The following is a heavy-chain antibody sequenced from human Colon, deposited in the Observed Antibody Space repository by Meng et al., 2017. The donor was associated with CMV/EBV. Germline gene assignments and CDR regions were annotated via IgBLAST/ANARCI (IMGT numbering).Heavy chain of an antibody. CDR2: ISGTGGNT. J-gene: IGHJ4*02. D-gene: IGHD3-22*01. CDR3: AKADYYDGSGYYFDY. V-gene: IGHV3-23*01. Sequence: SGFTVSAYAMSWVRQAPGKGLEWVSSISGTGGNTYYADSVKGRFTISRDDSHNTLFLHMNSLRAEDTAVYYCAKADYYDGSGYYFDYWGQGTLVTVSS. CDR1: GFTVSAYA.